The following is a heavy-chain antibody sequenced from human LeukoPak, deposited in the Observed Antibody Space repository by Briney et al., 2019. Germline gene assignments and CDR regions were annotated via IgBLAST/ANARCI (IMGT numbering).Heavy chain of an antibody. D-gene: IGHD6-13*01. V-gene: IGHV3-30*04. J-gene: IGHJ6*04. Sequence: PGGSLRLSCAASGFTFSSYAMHWVRQAPGKGLEWVAVISYDGSNKYYADSVKGRFTISRDNSKNTLYLQMNSLRAEDTAVYYCARTGYSSSSMDVWGKGTTVTVSS. CDR3: ARTGYSSSSMDV. CDR2: ISYDGSNK. CDR1: GFTFSSYA.